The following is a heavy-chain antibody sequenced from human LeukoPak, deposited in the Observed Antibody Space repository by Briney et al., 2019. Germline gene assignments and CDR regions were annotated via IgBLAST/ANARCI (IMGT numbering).Heavy chain of an antibody. V-gene: IGHV4-34*01. CDR2: INHSGST. J-gene: IGHJ5*02. D-gene: IGHD6-19*01. Sequence: SETLSLTCAVYGGSFSGYYWSWIRQPPGKGLEWIGEINHSGSTNYNPSLKSRVTISVDTSKNQFSLKLSSVTAADTAVYYCARDGTSSGWYRGYWFDPWGQGTLVTVSS. CDR3: ARDGTSSGWYRGYWFDP. CDR1: GGSFSGYY.